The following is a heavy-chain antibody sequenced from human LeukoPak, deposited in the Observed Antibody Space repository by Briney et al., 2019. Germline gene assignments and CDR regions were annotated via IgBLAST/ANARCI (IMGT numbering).Heavy chain of an antibody. Sequence: SETLSLTCTVSGGSMSINNYYWAWIRQPPGKGLEWIGSIHYTGTTYYNPSLKNRVTISVDTSKNQFSLKLNSVTAADTAVYYCARGIGGYLAWFDPWGQGTLVTVSS. CDR3: ARGIGGYLAWFDP. CDR2: IHYTGTT. J-gene: IGHJ5*02. V-gene: IGHV4-39*07. D-gene: IGHD3-10*01. CDR1: GGSMSINNYY.